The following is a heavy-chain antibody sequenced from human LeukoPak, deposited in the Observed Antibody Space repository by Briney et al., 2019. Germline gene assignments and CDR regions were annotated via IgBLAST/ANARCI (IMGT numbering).Heavy chain of an antibody. CDR1: GGSISSYY. CDR2: IYTSGST. CDR3: AMGDYDSSGYREDWFDP. V-gene: IGHV4-4*07. J-gene: IGHJ5*02. Sequence: SETLSLTXTVSGGSISSYYWSWIRQPAGKGLEWIGRIYTSGSTNYNPSLKSRVTMSVDTSKDQFSLKLSSVTAADTAVYYCAMGDYDSSGYREDWFDPWGQGTLVTVSS. D-gene: IGHD3-22*01.